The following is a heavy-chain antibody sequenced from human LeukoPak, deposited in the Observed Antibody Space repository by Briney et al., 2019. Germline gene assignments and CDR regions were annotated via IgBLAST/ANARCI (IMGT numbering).Heavy chain of an antibody. D-gene: IGHD4-17*01. V-gene: IGHV1-18*01. J-gene: IGHJ6*03. CDR1: GYTFTSYG. CDR3: ARARILTVTNYYYYYMDV. Sequence: ASVKVSCKASGYTFTSYGISWVRQAPGQGLEWMGWISAYNGNTNYAQKLQGRVTMTTDTSTSTAYMELRSLRSDDTAVYYCARARILTVTNYYYYYMDVWGKGTTVTVSS. CDR2: ISAYNGNT.